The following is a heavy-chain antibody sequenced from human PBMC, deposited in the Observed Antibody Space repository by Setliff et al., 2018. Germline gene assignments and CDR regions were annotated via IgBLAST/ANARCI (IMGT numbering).Heavy chain of an antibody. V-gene: IGHV4-4*08. D-gene: IGHD2-15*01. CDR1: GGSISSYY. CDR2: IDTSGST. CDR3: VRPGGTTVVARHFDY. Sequence: SETLSLTCTVSGGSISSYYWSWIRQSPGKGLEWIGYIDTSGSTDYNPSLKSRVTISIDTSRNQFSLELRSVTVADTATYYCVRPGGTTVVARHFDYWGSGILVTVSS. J-gene: IGHJ4*01.